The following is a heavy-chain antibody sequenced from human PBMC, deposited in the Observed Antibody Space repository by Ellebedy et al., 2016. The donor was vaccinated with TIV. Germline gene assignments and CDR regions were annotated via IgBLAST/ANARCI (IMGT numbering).Heavy chain of an antibody. CDR1: GFAVSSNY. V-gene: IGHV3-53*01. CDR2: IYSDGNT. D-gene: IGHD2/OR15-2a*01. Sequence: PGGSLRLSCAASGFAVSSNYMTWVRQAPGRGLEWVSLIYSDGNTNYAASVRGRFTISRDSSKNTLDLQMNSLRAEDTAVYYWARAGEYCDFPKNRYAMDVWGQGTTVTVS. CDR3: ARAGEYCDFPKNRYAMDV. J-gene: IGHJ6*02.